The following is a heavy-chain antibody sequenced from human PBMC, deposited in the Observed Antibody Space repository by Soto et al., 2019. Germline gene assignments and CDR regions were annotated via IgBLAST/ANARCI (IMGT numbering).Heavy chain of an antibody. CDR2: IYYSGST. J-gene: IGHJ6*02. V-gene: IGHV4-59*01. CDR1: GGSISSYY. Sequence: PSETLSLTCTVSGGSISSYYWSWIRQPPGKGLEWIGYIYYSGSTNYNPSLKSRVTISVDTSKNQFSLRLSSVTAADTAVYYCARWADYYGSGSYYNFDYYYYGMDVWGQGTTVTVSS. D-gene: IGHD3-10*01. CDR3: ARWADYYGSGSYYNFDYYYYGMDV.